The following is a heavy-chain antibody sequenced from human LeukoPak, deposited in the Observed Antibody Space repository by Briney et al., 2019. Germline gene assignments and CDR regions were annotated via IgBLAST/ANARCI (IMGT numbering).Heavy chain of an antibody. Sequence: GASVKVSCKASGYSFTDYYIHWVRQAPGQGLEWMGWINPNSGGTNYAQKFQGRVTMTRDTSISTAYMELSRLRSDDTAVYYCARETTTVSQIYYYGMDVWGQGTTVTVSS. D-gene: IGHD4-11*01. J-gene: IGHJ6*02. CDR1: GYSFTDYY. CDR3: ARETTTVSQIYYYGMDV. V-gene: IGHV1-2*02. CDR2: INPNSGGT.